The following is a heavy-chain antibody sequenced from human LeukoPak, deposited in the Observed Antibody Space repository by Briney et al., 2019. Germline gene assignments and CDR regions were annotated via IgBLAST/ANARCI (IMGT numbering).Heavy chain of an antibody. Sequence: AGGSLRLSCAASGFTFSSYAMHWVRQAPGKGLECVAVISYDGSNKYYADSVKGRFTISRDNSKNTLYLQMNSLRAEDTAVYYCARTPLWNYYYGMDVWGQGTTVTVSS. D-gene: IGHD3-10*01. CDR2: ISYDGSNK. CDR1: GFTFSSYA. J-gene: IGHJ6*02. CDR3: ARTPLWNYYYGMDV. V-gene: IGHV3-30-3*01.